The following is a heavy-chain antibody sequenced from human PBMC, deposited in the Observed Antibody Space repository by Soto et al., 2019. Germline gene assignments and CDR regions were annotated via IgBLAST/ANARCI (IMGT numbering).Heavy chain of an antibody. D-gene: IGHD3-10*01. CDR3: ARGGSGSYNVWYYYYYYGMDV. V-gene: IGHV1-8*01. J-gene: IGHJ6*02. Sequence: ASVKVSCKASGYTFTSYDINWVRQATGQGLEWMGWMNPNSGNTGYAQKFQGRVTMIRNTSISTAYMELSSLRSEDTAVYYCARGGSGSYNVWYYYYYYGMDVWGQGTTVTVSS. CDR1: GYTFTSYD. CDR2: MNPNSGNT.